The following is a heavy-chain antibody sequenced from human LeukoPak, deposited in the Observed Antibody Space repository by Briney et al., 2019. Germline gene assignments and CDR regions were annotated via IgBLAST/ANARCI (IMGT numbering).Heavy chain of an antibody. V-gene: IGHV3-23*01. D-gene: IGHD2-8*01. J-gene: IGHJ4*02. Sequence: GGSLRLSCAGSGFTFASYATTWVRQAPGKGLTSVSAVSGSGESTYYADSVKGRFTISRDNSKNTMYLQMKSLRADDTAVYYCAIKGGAGAPGVPRYDYWGQGTLVTVSS. CDR1: GFTFASYA. CDR3: AIKGGAGAPGVPRYDY. CDR2: VSGSGEST.